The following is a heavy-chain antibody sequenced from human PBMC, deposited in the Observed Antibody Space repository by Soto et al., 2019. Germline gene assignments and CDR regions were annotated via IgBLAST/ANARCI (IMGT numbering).Heavy chain of an antibody. Sequence: GGSLRLSCAASGFTFSSYAMSWVRQAPGKGLEWVSAISGSGGSTYYADSVKGRFTISRDNSKNTLYLQMNSLRAEDTAVYYCAKYYYGSGERYYYYYYMDVWGKGTTVTVSS. CDR1: GFTFSSYA. CDR3: AKYYYGSGERYYYYYYMDV. CDR2: ISGSGGST. J-gene: IGHJ6*03. D-gene: IGHD3-10*01. V-gene: IGHV3-23*01.